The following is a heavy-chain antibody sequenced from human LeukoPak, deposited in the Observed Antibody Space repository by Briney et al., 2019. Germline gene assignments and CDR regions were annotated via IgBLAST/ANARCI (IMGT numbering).Heavy chain of an antibody. CDR2: ISSSSSTI. D-gene: IGHD6-6*01. CDR3: ARVSSSSLFDY. J-gene: IGHJ4*02. CDR1: GFTFSSYS. Sequence: GGSLRLSCAASGFTFSSYSMNWVRQAPGKGLEWVSYISSSSSTIYYADSVKGRFTISRDNAKNSLYLQMNSLRAEDTAVYYCARVSSSSLFDYWGQGTLVTVSS. V-gene: IGHV3-48*01.